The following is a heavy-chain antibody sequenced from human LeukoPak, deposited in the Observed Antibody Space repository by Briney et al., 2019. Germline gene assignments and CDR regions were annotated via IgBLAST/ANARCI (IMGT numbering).Heavy chain of an antibody. CDR2: IYYSGST. CDR3: ARSYGSGSYYFFRY. D-gene: IGHD3-10*01. J-gene: IGHJ4*02. V-gene: IGHV4-59*08. Sequence: PSETLSLTCTVSAGSISSYYWSWIRQPPGKGLEWIGYIYYSGSTNYNPSLKSRVTISVDTSKNQFSLKLSSVTAADTAVYYCARSYGSGSYYFFRYWGQGTLVTVSS. CDR1: AGSISSYY.